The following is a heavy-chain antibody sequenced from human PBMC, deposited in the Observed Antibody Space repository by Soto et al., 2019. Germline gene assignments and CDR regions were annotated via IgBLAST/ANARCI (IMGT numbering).Heavy chain of an antibody. V-gene: IGHV4-59*01. Sequence: SETLSLTCSVSGGSMRNYYWNWIRQPPGRGLEWIGYVYHSGSTNYNPSLKSRVSMSVDVSRNHFSLTLHSVTAADTAVYFCTSSYSTSSSPDYWGQGTLVTAPQ. CDR2: VYHSGST. D-gene: IGHD6-6*01. J-gene: IGHJ4*02. CDR1: GGSMRNYY. CDR3: TSSYSTSSSPDY.